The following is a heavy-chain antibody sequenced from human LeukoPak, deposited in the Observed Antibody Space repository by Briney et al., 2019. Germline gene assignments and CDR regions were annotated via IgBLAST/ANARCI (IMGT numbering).Heavy chain of an antibody. CDR1: GYTFTGYY. CDR2: INPNSGGT. CDR3: ARSPSYGGNSNWFDP. J-gene: IGHJ5*02. D-gene: IGHD4-23*01. Sequence: GASVKVSCKASGYTFTGYYMHWVRQAPGQGLEWMGWINPNSGGTNYAQEFQGRVAMTRDTSISTAYMELSRLRSDDTAVYYCARSPSYGGNSNWFDPWGQGTLVTVSS. V-gene: IGHV1-2*02.